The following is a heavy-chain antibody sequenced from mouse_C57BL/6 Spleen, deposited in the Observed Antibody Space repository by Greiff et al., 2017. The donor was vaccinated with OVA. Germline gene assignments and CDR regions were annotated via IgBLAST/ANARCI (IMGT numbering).Heavy chain of an antibody. CDR2: IYPGSGNT. CDR3: AKDYYGSIDY. V-gene: IGHV1-76*01. D-gene: IGHD1-1*01. J-gene: IGHJ2*01. Sequence: VKLVESGAELVRPGASVKLSCKASGYTFTDYYINWVKQRPGQGLEWIARIYPGSGNTYYNEKFKGKATLTAEKSSSTAYMQLSSLTSEDSAVYFCAKDYYGSIDYWGQGTTLTVSS. CDR1: GYTFTDYY.